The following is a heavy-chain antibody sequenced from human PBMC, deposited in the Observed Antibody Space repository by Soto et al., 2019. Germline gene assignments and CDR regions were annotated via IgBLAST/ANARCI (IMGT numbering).Heavy chain of an antibody. Sequence: GGSLRLSCAASGFTFSSYAMSWVRQAPGKGLEWVSAISGSGGSTYYADSVKGRFTISRDNSKNTLYLQMNSLRAEDTAVYYCAKVTGSGGDYDFWSGYYSYWGQGTLVTVSS. CDR1: GFTFSSYA. CDR2: ISGSGGST. D-gene: IGHD3-3*01. J-gene: IGHJ4*02. V-gene: IGHV3-23*01. CDR3: AKVTGSGGDYDFWSGYYSY.